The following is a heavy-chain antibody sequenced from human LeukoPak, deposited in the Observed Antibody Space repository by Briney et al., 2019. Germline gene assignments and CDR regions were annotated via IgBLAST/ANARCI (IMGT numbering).Heavy chain of an antibody. D-gene: IGHD5-12*01. CDR2: IYYSGST. CDR3: ARDLYSGYDWVGFNI. J-gene: IGHJ3*02. V-gene: IGHV4-59*01. Sequence: SETLSLTCTVSGGSLSSYYWSWLRQPPGKGLEWIGYIYYSGSTNYNPSLKSRVSISVDTSKNQFSLKLSSVTAADTAVYYCARDLYSGYDWVGFNIWGQGTVVTVSS. CDR1: GGSLSSYY.